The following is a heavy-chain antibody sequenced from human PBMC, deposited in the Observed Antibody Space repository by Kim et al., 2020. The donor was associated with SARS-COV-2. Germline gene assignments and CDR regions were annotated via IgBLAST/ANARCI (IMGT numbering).Heavy chain of an antibody. CDR3: ANGDCGTNSYKFEY. D-gene: IGHD2-21*01. V-gene: IGHV3-30*18. CDR2: ISHDGGIK. Sequence: GGSLRLSCAASGFTFSNYGMHWVRQAPGKGLEWVALISHDGGIKYYAESVKGRFTISKDNSKNTVFLQMDSLRAEDTAVYYCANGDCGTNSYKFEYWGQG. J-gene: IGHJ4*02. CDR1: GFTFSNYG.